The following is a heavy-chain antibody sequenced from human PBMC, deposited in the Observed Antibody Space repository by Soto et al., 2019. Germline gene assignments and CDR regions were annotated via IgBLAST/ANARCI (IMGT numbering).Heavy chain of an antibody. V-gene: IGHV1-2*04. J-gene: IGHJ6*03. D-gene: IGHD3-10*01. CDR3: ARGVNLSARLAYMDV. CDR2: INPNSGGT. CDR1: GYTFTGYY. Sequence: QVQLVQSGAEVKKPGASVKVSCKASGYTFTGYYMHWVRQAPGQGLEWMGWINPNSGGTNYAQKFQGWVTMTRDTSISTAYMELSRLRSDDTAVYYCARGVNLSARLAYMDVWGKGTTVTVSS.